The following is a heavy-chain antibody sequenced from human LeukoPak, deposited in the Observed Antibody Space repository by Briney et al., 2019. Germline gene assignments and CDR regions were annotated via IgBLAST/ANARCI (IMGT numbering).Heavy chain of an antibody. CDR1: GFTFSSYE. J-gene: IGHJ6*02. V-gene: IGHV3-48*03. CDR2: ISSSGRTI. Sequence: GGSLRLSCAASGFTFSSYEMNWVRQAPGKGLEWVSYISSSGRTIYYADSVKGRFTISRDNAKNSLYLQMNSLRAEDTAVYDCAGGHTVTTIYYYYYYGMDVWGQGTTVTVSS. CDR3: AGGHTVTTIYYYYYYGMDV. D-gene: IGHD4-17*01.